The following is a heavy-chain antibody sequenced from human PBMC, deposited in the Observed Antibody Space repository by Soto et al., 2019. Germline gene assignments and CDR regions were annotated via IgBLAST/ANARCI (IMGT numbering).Heavy chain of an antibody. CDR1: GVSIHNSHSF. Sequence: SETLSLTCAVSGVSIHNSHSFWGWIRQPPGKGLEFIGSVYYSGGSHYNPSLKGRVTISVDTSSNQVSLRVNSVTAADTAVYYCGRVVEGATRHTDSDSWGQGMLVTVSS. V-gene: IGHV4-39*02. D-gene: IGHD2-15*01. CDR2: VYYSGGS. CDR3: GRVVEGATRHTDSDS. J-gene: IGHJ5*02.